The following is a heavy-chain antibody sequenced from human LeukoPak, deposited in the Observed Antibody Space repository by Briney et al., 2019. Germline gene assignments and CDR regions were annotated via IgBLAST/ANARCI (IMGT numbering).Heavy chain of an antibody. J-gene: IGHJ1*01. D-gene: IGHD3-16*02. V-gene: IGHV3-33*01. CDR1: GFTFSTYA. CDR3: AREGDSRWGELSP. CDR2: IWFDGSEQ. Sequence: GGSLRLSCAASGFTFSTYAIHWARQAPGKGLEWVAVIWFDGSEQYYADSVKGRFIISRDNSKSTSNLQLNSLRAEDTAVYYCAREGDSRWGELSPWGQGTLVTVSS.